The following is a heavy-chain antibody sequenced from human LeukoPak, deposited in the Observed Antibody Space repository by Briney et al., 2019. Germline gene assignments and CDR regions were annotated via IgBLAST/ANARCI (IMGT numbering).Heavy chain of an antibody. J-gene: IGHJ4*02. CDR2: ISDSGST. Sequence: SETLSLTCVVSGGSLSTHHWSWIRQSPGRGLEWIGYISDSGSTNYNPSLKSRVTISVDTSKNQFSLKLSSVTAADTAVYYCAREWALWGQGTLVTVSS. CDR3: AREWAL. CDR1: GGSLSTHH. V-gene: IGHV4-59*11.